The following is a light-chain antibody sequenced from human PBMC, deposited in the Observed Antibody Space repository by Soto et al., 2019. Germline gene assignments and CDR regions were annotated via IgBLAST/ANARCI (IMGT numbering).Light chain of an antibody. J-gene: IGKJ2*01. CDR2: GAS. Sequence: DIQLTQSPSSLSASVGDRVTLTCRASQNIPNYLNWYQYKPGTAPKLLIYGASSLQSGVPSRFSGSGSGTDFTLTISSLQPEDFATYYCQQSYISHTFGQGTKLEIK. CDR1: QNIPNY. CDR3: QQSYISHT. V-gene: IGKV1-39*01.